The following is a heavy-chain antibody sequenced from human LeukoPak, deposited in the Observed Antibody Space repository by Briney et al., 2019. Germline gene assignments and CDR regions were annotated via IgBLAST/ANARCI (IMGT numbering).Heavy chain of an antibody. CDR3: ATNYYGFWSGYYTEDDY. Sequence: GGSLRLSCAASGFTFSDYYMSWIRQAPGKGLEWVSYISSSGSTIYYADSVKGRFTISRDNAKNSLYLQMNSLRAEDTAVYYCATNYYGFWSGYYTEDDYWGQGTLVTVSS. CDR2: ISSSGSTI. V-gene: IGHV3-11*04. J-gene: IGHJ4*02. D-gene: IGHD3-3*01. CDR1: GFTFSDYY.